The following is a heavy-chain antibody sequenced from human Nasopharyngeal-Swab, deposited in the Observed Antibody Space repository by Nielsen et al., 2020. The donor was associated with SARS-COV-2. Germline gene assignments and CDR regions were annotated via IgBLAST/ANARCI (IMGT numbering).Heavy chain of an antibody. CDR2: INTNTGNP. CDR3: ARVDVVVPAAIPKWFDP. Sequence: ASVKVSCKASGYTFTSYAMNWVRQAPGQGLEWMGWINTNTGNPTYAQGFTGRFVFSLDTSVSTAYLQISSLKAEDTAVYYCARVDVVVPAAIPKWFDPWGQGTLVIVSS. CDR1: GYTFTSYA. V-gene: IGHV7-4-1*02. D-gene: IGHD2-2*01. J-gene: IGHJ5*02.